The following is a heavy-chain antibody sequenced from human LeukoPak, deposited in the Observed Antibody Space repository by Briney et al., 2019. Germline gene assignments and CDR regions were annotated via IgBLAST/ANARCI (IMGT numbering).Heavy chain of an antibody. V-gene: IGHV4-61*02. D-gene: IGHD2-8*01. CDR2: VQTSGGT. CDR1: GASISSGIYF. Sequence: SETLSLTCTVSGASISSGIYFWSWIRQPAGKGLEWIGRVQTSGGTNYNPSLESRVAISIDTSKNQFSLTLRSVTAADTAVYYCARALCINGICEWFDPWGQGTLVTVSS. CDR3: ARALCINGICEWFDP. J-gene: IGHJ5*02.